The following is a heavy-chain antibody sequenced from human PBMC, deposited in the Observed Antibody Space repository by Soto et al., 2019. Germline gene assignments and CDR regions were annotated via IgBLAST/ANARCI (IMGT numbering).Heavy chain of an antibody. D-gene: IGHD1-26*01. CDR2: IHYRGNT. CDR1: GGSISSGYFY. V-gene: IGHV4-31*03. Sequence: SETLSLTCPVSGGSISSGYFYWSWLRQHPGKGLEWIGYIHYRGNTYYNPSLKSRVTISVDTSANQFSLKLSSVTAADTAVYFCARVHSTTYYYYYNMDVWGKGTTVTVSS. CDR3: ARVHSTTYYYYYNMDV. J-gene: IGHJ6*03.